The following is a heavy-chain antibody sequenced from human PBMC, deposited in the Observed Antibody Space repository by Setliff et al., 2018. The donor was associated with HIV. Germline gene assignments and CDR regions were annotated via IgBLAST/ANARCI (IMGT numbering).Heavy chain of an antibody. J-gene: IGHJ4*02. CDR3: ARHGPLGYCSNGVCYRYYFDY. V-gene: IGHV4-39*01. Sequence: SETLSLTCTVSGGSISSSTYYWGWIRQPPGKGLEWVGSIYTSGSTTYNPSLKSRVTMSLDTSKNHFSLKLSSVTAADTGVYYCARHGPLGYCSNGVCYRYYFDYWGQGTLVTVSS. CDR1: GGSISSSTYY. CDR2: IYTSGST. D-gene: IGHD2-8*01.